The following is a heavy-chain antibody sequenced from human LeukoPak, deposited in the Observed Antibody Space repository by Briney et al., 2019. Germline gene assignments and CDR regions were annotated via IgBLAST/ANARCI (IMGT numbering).Heavy chain of an antibody. CDR2: NYTSRST. D-gene: IGHD3/OR15-3a*01. V-gene: IGHV4-4*07. CDR3: ASFSMDRYYFDY. J-gene: IGHJ4*02. Sequence: SETLSLTCTVSGGSISRYYWIWIREPAGKGLEWIRRNYTSRSTNYHPSLKSRVTMSVDTSKNQFSLKLSSVTASDTAVYYCASFSMDRYYFDYWGQGTLVTVSS. CDR1: GGSISRYY.